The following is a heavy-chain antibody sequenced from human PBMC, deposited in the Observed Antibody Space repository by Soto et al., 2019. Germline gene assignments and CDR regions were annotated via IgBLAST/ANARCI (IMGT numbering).Heavy chain of an antibody. Sequence: PGESLKISCKGSGYSFTTHWIGWVRQMPGKGLEWMGIIYPGDSDTRYSPSFQGQVTFSADKSISTAYLQWSSLKASDTAMYYCAKSYYSSTVGYYYYGMDVWGQGTTVTVSS. D-gene: IGHD6-13*01. V-gene: IGHV5-51*01. CDR2: IYPGDSDT. CDR3: AKSYYSSTVGYYYYGMDV. CDR1: GYSFTTHW. J-gene: IGHJ6*02.